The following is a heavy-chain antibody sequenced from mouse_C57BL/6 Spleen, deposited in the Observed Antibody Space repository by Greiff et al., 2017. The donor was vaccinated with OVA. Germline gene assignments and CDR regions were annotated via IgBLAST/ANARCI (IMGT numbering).Heavy chain of an antibody. Sequence: VQLQQPGAELVRPGTSVKLSCKASGYTFTSYWMHWVKQRPGQGLEWIGVIDPSDSYTNYNQKFKGKATLTVDTSSSTAYMQLSSLTSEDSAVYYCARHGGYAMDYWGQGTSVIVSS. V-gene: IGHV1-59*01. CDR3: ARHGGYAMDY. CDR2: IDPSDSYT. CDR1: GYTFTSYW. J-gene: IGHJ4*01.